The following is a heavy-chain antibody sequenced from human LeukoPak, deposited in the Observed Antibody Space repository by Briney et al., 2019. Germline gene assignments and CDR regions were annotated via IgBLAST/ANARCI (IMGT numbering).Heavy chain of an antibody. V-gene: IGHV4-31*03. J-gene: IGHJ6*04. CDR3: ARESALAAAGTTYGMDV. Sequence: SETLSLTCTVSGGSISSGGYYWSWIRQHPGKGLEWIGYIYYSGSTCYNPSLKSRVTISVDTSKNQFSLKLSSVTAADTAVYYCARESALAAAGTTYGMDVWGKGTTVTVSS. CDR1: GGSISSGGYY. CDR2: IYYSGST. D-gene: IGHD6-13*01.